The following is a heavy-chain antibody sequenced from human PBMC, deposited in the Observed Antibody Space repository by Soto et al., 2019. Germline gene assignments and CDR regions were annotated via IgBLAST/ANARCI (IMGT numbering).Heavy chain of an antibody. CDR1: GCSFTTYA. D-gene: IGHD4-4*01. Sequence: GGSVRLSCVASGCSFTTYAMHWVRQAPGKGLEWVAVISDDGSIKYYADSVKGRFTISRDNSKNTFYLQMNSLRGDDTALYYCAYTGFHTLWLDPWGQGSLVTVS. J-gene: IGHJ5*02. CDR2: ISDDGSIK. V-gene: IGHV3-30-3*01. CDR3: AYTGFHTLWLDP.